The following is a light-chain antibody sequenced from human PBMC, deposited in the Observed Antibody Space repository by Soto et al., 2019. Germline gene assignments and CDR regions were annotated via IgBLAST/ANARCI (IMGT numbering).Light chain of an antibody. CDR3: AVWDDSLNGPV. J-gene: IGLJ2*01. Sequence: HSVLTQPPSASGTPGQRVTISCSGSTSNIGTNTVNWYQQLPGTAPKLLIYSNSQRPSGVPDRFSGSKSGTSASLAISGLQSDDESDYYCAVWDDSLNGPVFGGGTQLTVL. V-gene: IGLV1-44*01. CDR2: SNS. CDR1: TSNIGTNT.